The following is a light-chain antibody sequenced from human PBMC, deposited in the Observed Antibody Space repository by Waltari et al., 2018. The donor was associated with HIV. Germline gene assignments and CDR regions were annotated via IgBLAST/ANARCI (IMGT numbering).Light chain of an antibody. CDR1: SSDIGSFNR. Sequence: QSALTQPASVSGSPGQSITISCTGTSSDIGSFNRVSWYQQHPGKVPKLIIYEFSNRPSGISDRFSGSKSGNTASLTISGLQADDEALFYCSSYASTSTPVLFGGGTQLTVL. V-gene: IGLV2-14*02. CDR3: SSYASTSTPVL. CDR2: EFS. J-gene: IGLJ2*01.